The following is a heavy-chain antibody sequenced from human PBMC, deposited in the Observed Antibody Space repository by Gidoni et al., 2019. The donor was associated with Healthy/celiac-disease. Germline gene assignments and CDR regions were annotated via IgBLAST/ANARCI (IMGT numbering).Heavy chain of an antibody. J-gene: IGHJ4*02. CDR3: AKDPLLGRRAVTTGSFDY. CDR2: ISGSGGST. Sequence: EVQLLESGGGLVQPGGSLRLSCAASGFTFSSYAMSWVRQAPGKGLEWVSAISGSGGSTYYADSVKGRFTISRDNSKNTLYLQMNSLRAEDTAVYYCAKDPLLGRRAVTTGSFDYWGQGTLVTVSS. V-gene: IGHV3-23*01. D-gene: IGHD4-4*01. CDR1: GFTFSSYA.